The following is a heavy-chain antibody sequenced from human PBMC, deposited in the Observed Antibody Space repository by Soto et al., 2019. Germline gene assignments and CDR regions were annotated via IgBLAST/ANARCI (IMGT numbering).Heavy chain of an antibody. CDR2: MNPNSGNT. D-gene: IGHD6-13*01. Sequence: QVQLVQSGAEVKKPGASVKVSCKASGYTFTSYDINWVRQATGQGLEWMGWMNPNSGNTGYAQKFQGRVTMTRNTAISTAYVELSSVRSEDTAVYYCARERSAAGTGWFDPWGQGTLVTVSS. V-gene: IGHV1-8*01. J-gene: IGHJ5*02. CDR3: ARERSAAGTGWFDP. CDR1: GYTFTSYD.